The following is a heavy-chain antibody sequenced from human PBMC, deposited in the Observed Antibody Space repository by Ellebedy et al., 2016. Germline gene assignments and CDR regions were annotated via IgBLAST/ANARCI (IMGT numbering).Heavy chain of an antibody. D-gene: IGHD2-2*02. CDR1: GYTFTRYA. Sequence: ASVKVSCKASGYTFTRYAVNWVRQAPGQGLEWMGWINTDTGNPTYGQGFTGRFVFSLDTSVSTASLQITSLKAEDTAVYYCARDKYQLLYEFDYWGQGTLVTVSS. J-gene: IGHJ4*02. CDR3: ARDKYQLLYEFDY. CDR2: INTDTGNP. V-gene: IGHV7-4-1*02.